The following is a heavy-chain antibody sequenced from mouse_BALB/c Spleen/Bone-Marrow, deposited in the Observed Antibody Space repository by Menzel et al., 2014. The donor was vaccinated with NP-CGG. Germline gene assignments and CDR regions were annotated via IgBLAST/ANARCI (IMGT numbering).Heavy chain of an antibody. CDR3: ARFYYGSSYAMDY. CDR2: IYPGNVNT. D-gene: IGHD1-1*01. CDR1: GYTFXSCY. Sequence: VQLVESGPELVKPGASVRISCKASGYTFXSCYIHWVKQRPGQGLEWIGWIYPGNVNTKYNEKFKGKATLTADKSSSTAYMQLSSLTSEDSAVYFCARFYYGSSYAMDYWGQGTSVTVSS. V-gene: IGHV1S56*01. J-gene: IGHJ4*01.